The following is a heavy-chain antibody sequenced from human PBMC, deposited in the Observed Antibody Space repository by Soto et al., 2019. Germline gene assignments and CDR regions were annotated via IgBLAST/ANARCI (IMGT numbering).Heavy chain of an antibody. CDR1: GGSISSGGYY. D-gene: IGHD6-13*01. CDR2: IYYSGST. J-gene: IGHJ6*02. CDR3: AREEIAAAGTGGYYYYYGMDV. V-gene: IGHV4-31*03. Sequence: PSETLYLTCTVSGGSISSGGYYWSWIRQHPGKGLEWIGYIYYSGSTYYNPSLKSRVTISVDTSKNQFSLKLSSVTAADTAVYYCAREEIAAAGTGGYYYYYGMDVWGQGTTVTVSS.